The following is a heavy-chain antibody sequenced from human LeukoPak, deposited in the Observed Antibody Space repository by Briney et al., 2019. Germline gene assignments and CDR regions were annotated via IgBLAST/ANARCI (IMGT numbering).Heavy chain of an antibody. V-gene: IGHV3-23*01. J-gene: IGHJ4*02. D-gene: IGHD3-22*01. CDR1: GFPVNIYA. CDR3: AKDCVYYYDSSGPYYFDY. Sequence: GGSLRLSCSASGFPVNIYAMNWVRQAPGKGLEWVSGISGSGGKTYYADSVKGRFTISRDNSKNTLYLQMDSLRAEDTAVYYCAKDCVYYYDSSGPYYFDYWGQGTLVTVSS. CDR2: ISGSGGKT.